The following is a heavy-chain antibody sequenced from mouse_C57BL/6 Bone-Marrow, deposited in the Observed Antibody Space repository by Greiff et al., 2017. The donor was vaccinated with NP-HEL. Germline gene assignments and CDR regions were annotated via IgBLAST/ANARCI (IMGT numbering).Heavy chain of an antibody. CDR1: GFSLTSYG. CDR3: ASGYYGSSSWFAY. J-gene: IGHJ3*01. CDR2: IWGVGST. D-gene: IGHD1-1*01. V-gene: IGHV2-6*01. Sequence: VKLMESGPGLVAPSQSLSITCTVSGFSLTSYGVDWVRQSPGKGLEWLGVIWGVGSTNYNSALKSRLSISKDNSKSQVFLKMNSLQTDDTAMYDCASGYYGSSSWFAYWGQGTLVTVSA.